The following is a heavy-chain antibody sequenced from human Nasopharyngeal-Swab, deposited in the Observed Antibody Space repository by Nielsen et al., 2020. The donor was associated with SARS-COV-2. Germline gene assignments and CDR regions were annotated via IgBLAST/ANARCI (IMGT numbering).Heavy chain of an antibody. V-gene: IGHV3-73*01. D-gene: IGHD6-13*01. CDR1: GFTFSGSA. CDR3: TRSIAGGY. CDR2: IRSKANSYAT. J-gene: IGHJ4*02. Sequence: GSLKISCAASGFTFSGSAMHWVRQASGKGLEWVGRIRSKANSYATAYAASVKGRFTISRDDSKNTAYLQMNSLKTEDTAVYYCTRSIAGGYWGQGTLVTVSS.